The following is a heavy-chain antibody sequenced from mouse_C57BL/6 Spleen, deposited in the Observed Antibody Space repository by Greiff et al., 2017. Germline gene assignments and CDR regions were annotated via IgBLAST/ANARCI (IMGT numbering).Heavy chain of an antibody. CDR1: GYTFTSYW. CDR2: IDPSDSAT. J-gene: IGHJ2*01. CDR3: ARGRQTAQDY. V-gene: IGHV1-52*01. Sequence: QVQLQQPGAELVRPGSSVKLSCKASGYTFTSYWMHWVKQRPIQGLEWIGNIDPSDSATHYNQKFKDKATLTVDKSSSTAYMQLSSLTSEDSAVYYCARGRQTAQDYWGQGTTLTVSS. D-gene: IGHD3-2*02.